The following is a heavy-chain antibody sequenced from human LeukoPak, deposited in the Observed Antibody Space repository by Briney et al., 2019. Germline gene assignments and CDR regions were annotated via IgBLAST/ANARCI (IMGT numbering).Heavy chain of an antibody. D-gene: IGHD3-22*01. V-gene: IGHV1-46*01. CDR3: ARDHFDSSGYHYLLGYFEH. CDR2: IKPSGGGT. Sequence: GASVKVSCKASGYTFSNYYVHWVRQAPGQGLEWMGIIKPSGGGTSHALKFQGRVALTRDTSTSTAYMELSSLRSEDTAVYYCARDHFDSSGYHYLLGYFEHWGQGTLVTVSS. CDR1: GYTFSNYY. J-gene: IGHJ1*01.